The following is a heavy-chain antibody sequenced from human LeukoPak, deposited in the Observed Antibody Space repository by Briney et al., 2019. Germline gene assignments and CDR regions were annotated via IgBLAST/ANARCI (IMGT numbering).Heavy chain of an antibody. CDR2: ISGSGGST. V-gene: IGHV3-23*01. J-gene: IGHJ4*02. CDR3: AKGDYQYYFDY. CDR1: GFTFSSYA. Sequence: PGESLKISCAASGFTFSSYAMSWVRQAPGKGLEWVSAISGSGGSTYYADSVKGRFTISRDNSKNTLYLQMNSLRAEDTAVYYCAKGDYQYYFDYWGQGTLVTVSS. D-gene: IGHD4-11*01.